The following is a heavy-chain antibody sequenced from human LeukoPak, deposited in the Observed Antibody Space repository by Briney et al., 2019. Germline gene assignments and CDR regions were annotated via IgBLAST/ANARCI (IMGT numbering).Heavy chain of an antibody. D-gene: IGHD3-10*01. Sequence: KPSETLSLTCTVSGGSISSSSYYWGWIRQPPGKGLEWIGSIYHSGSTYYNPSLKSRVTISVDTSKNQFSLKLSSVTAADTAVYYCARVGGSGSYYKELYYMDVWGKGTTVTVSS. J-gene: IGHJ6*03. CDR2: IYHSGST. CDR3: ARVGGSGSYYKELYYMDV. CDR1: GGSISSSSYY. V-gene: IGHV4-39*07.